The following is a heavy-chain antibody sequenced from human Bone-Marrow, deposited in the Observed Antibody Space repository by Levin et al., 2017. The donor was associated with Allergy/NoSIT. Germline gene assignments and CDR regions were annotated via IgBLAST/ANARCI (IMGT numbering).Heavy chain of an antibody. V-gene: IGHV3-13*01. Sequence: SCAASGFTFSNYDMHWVRQVPGRGLEWVSAIATAGETYYTGSVRGRFTISRENAEHSLYLQMNSLRAGDTAVYYCARGFSEYGSGWYSGINYWGQGILVTVSS. CDR1: GFTFSNYD. D-gene: IGHD6-19*01. CDR3: ARGFSEYGSGWYSGINY. CDR2: IATAGET. J-gene: IGHJ4*02.